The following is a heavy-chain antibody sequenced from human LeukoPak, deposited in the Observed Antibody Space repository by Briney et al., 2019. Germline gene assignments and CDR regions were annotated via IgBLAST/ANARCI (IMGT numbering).Heavy chain of an antibody. D-gene: IGHD3-10*01. CDR2: IKKDGSEK. CDR1: GFTFSTYW. V-gene: IGHV3-7*01. J-gene: IGHJ4*02. CDR3: AKDRGFGVFFQYYFDY. Sequence: PGGSLRLSCAASGFTFSTYWMSWVRQAPGKGLEWVANIKKDGSEKKYVDSVKGRFTISRDNAKNSLYLQMNSLRAEDTAVYYCAKDRGFGVFFQYYFDYWGQGTLVTVSS.